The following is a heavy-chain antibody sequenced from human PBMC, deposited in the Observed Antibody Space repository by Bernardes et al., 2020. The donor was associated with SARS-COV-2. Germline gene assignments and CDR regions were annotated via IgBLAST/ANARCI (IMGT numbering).Heavy chain of an antibody. CDR1: GGSISSSSYY. V-gene: IGHV4-39*01. CDR2: IYYSGST. CDR3: ASDPTPGGESFVDY. D-gene: IGHD3-16*01. J-gene: IGHJ4*02. Sequence: SETLSLTCTVSGGSISSSSYYWGWIRQPPGKGLEWIGSIYYSGSTYYNPSLKGRVTISVDTSKNQFSLKLSSVTAADTAVYYCASDPTPGGESFVDYWGQGTLVTVSS.